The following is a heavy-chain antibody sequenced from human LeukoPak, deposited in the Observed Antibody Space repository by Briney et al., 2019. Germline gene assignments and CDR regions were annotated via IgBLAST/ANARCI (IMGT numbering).Heavy chain of an antibody. CDR2: INSSSSTI. D-gene: IGHD3-22*01. V-gene: IGHV3-48*02. CDR3: AREMAHYFDSSGYSF. J-gene: IGHJ4*02. CDR1: GFTFSSSS. Sequence: GESLRLSCAASGFTFSSSSMNWVRQAPGKGLEWVSYINSSSSTIHNTESVKGRFTISRDNAKNTLYMQMNSLRDEDTAVYYCAREMAHYFDSSGYSFWGQGTLVTVSS.